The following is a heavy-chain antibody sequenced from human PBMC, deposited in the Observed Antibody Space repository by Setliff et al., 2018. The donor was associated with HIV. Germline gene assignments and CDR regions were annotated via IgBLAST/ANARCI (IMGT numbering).Heavy chain of an antibody. D-gene: IGHD5-12*01. CDR2: IIPIFGTA. Sequence: SVKVSCKASGGTFSSYAISWVRQAPGQGLEWMGGIIPIFGTANYAQKFQGRVTITTDESKSTAYRGLSSLRSEETAVYYCARGRTDGYSGYDYFDYWGQGTLVTVSS. V-gene: IGHV1-69*05. J-gene: IGHJ4*02. CDR3: ARGRTDGYSGYDYFDY. CDR1: GGTFSSYA.